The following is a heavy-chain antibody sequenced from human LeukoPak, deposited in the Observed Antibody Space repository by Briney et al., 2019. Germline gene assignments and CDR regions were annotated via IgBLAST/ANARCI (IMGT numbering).Heavy chain of an antibody. CDR2: IYYSGST. J-gene: IGHJ4*02. CDR3: ARDPGGNERLDY. Sequence: SETLSLTCTVSGRSISSYYWSWIRQPPGKGLEWIGYIYYSGSTNYNPSLKSRVTISVDTSKNQFSLKLSSVTAADTAVYYCARDPGGNERLDYWGQGTLVTVSS. V-gene: IGHV4-59*01. D-gene: IGHD4-23*01. CDR1: GRSISSYY.